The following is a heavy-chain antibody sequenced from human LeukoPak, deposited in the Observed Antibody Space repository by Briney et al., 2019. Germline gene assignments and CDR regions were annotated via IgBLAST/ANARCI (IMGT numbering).Heavy chain of an antibody. Sequence: PSETLSLTCTVSGGSVSSGSYYWSWIRQPPGKGLEWIGYIYYSGSTNYNPSLKSRVTISVDTSKNQFSLKLSSVTAADTAVYYCAIRGYGSGFDYWGQGTLVTVSS. D-gene: IGHD5-18*01. CDR1: GGSVSSGSYY. CDR3: AIRGYGSGFDY. V-gene: IGHV4-61*01. CDR2: IYYSGST. J-gene: IGHJ4*02.